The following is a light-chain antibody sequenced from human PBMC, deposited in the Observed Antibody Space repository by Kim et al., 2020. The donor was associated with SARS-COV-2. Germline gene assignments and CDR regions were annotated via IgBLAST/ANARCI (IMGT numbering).Light chain of an antibody. V-gene: IGKV1-33*01. CDR3: QQYENLPLT. J-gene: IGKJ4*01. Sequence: DIQMTQSPSSLSASLGDRVTITCRASQDIANYIYWYQQKPGKAPKLLIYDASNLEAGVPSRFSGSGSGTDFTFTISSLQPEDIAAYYCQQYENLPLTFGGGTQVDIK. CDR2: DAS. CDR1: QDIANY.